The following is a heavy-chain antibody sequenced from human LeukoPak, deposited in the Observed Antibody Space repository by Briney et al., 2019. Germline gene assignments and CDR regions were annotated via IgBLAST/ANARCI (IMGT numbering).Heavy chain of an antibody. Sequence: ASVKVACKASGYTFTSYYMHWLRQAPGQGLEWMGIINPSGGSTSYAQKFQGRVTMTRDTSTSTVYMELSSLRSEDTAVYYCAREGYSYGYVDYWGQGTLVTVSS. V-gene: IGHV1-46*01. CDR1: GYTFTSYY. J-gene: IGHJ4*02. D-gene: IGHD5-18*01. CDR3: AREGYSYGYVDY. CDR2: INPSGGST.